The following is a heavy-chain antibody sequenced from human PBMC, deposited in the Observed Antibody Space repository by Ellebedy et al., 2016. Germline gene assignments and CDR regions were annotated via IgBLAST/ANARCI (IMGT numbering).Heavy chain of an antibody. CDR2: INNYGSIT. CDR3: ARSASHDQTYYFDY. J-gene: IGHJ4*02. V-gene: IGHV3-74*01. Sequence: GESLKISXAVSGFTFSSHWMHWVRQAPGKGLVWVSRINNYGSITSYADSVKGRFTISRDNAQKSLYLQMNSLRAEDTALYYCARSASHDQTYYFDYWGQGALVTVSS. CDR1: GFTFSSHW. D-gene: IGHD3-16*01.